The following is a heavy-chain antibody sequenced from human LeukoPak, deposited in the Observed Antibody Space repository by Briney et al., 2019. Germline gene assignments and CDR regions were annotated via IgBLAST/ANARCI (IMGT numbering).Heavy chain of an antibody. CDR3: ARDPSDSSGYYSSRNYYFDS. V-gene: IGHV1-69*05. CDR1: GGTFSSYV. D-gene: IGHD3-22*01. Sequence: ASVKVSCKASGGTFSSYVISWVRQAPGQGLEWMGGIIPIFGTANYAQKFQGRVTITTDESTSTAYMELTSLRSEDTAVYYCARDPSDSSGYYSSRNYYFDSWGQGTLVTVSS. J-gene: IGHJ4*02. CDR2: IIPIFGTA.